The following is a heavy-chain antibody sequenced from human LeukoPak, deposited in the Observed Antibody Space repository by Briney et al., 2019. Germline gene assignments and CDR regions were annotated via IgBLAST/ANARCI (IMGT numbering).Heavy chain of an antibody. CDR1: GGSFSGYY. CDR3: ARNPHRYYDSSGGAVAFDI. Sequence: SETLSLTCAVYGGSFSGYYWSWIRQPPGKGLEWIGEINHSGSTNYNPSLKSRVTISVDTSKNQLSLKLSSVTAADTAVYYCARNPHRYYDSSGGAVAFDIWGQGTMVTVSS. D-gene: IGHD3-22*01. CDR2: INHSGST. V-gene: IGHV4-34*01. J-gene: IGHJ3*02.